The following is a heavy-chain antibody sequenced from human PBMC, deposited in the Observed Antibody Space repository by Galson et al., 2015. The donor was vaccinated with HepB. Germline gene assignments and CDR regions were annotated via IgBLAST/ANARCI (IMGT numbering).Heavy chain of an antibody. Sequence: SLRLSCAASGFTFNNYAMNWVRQAPGRGLEWVSSISGTGGSTYYADSVKGRFTISRDNSKNTLYLQLNSLRADDTAVYYCAKAAVYGVGTAKYYFDYWGQGILVTVSS. V-gene: IGHV3-23*01. CDR3: AKAAVYGVGTAKYYFDY. CDR2: ISGTGGST. CDR1: GFTFNNYA. D-gene: IGHD3-3*01. J-gene: IGHJ4*02.